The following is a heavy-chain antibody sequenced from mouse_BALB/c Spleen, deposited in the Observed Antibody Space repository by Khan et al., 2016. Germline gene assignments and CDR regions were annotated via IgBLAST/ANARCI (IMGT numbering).Heavy chain of an antibody. CDR3: AKVAYGSSYTADY. Sequence: QVQLQQSGTELVKPGASVKLSCKASGYTFTSCWIHWVKERPGQGLEWLGEINPSNGRSNYNGKFKNRATLTVDKSSNTAYMQLSSLTSEDSAVYYCAKVAYGSSYTADYWGQGTTLTVSS. D-gene: IGHD1-1*01. J-gene: IGHJ2*01. V-gene: IGHV1S81*02. CDR1: GYTFTSCW. CDR2: INPSNGRS.